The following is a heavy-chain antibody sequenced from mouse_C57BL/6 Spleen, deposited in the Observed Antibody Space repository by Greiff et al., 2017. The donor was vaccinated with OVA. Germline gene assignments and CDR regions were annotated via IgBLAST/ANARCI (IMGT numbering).Heavy chain of an antibody. CDR2: IYPSNSET. D-gene: IGHD1-1*01. Sequence: QVQLQQPGAELVRPGSSVKLSCKASGYTFTSYWMDWVKQRPGQGLEWIGNIYPSNSETHYNQKFKDKATLTVDKSSSTAYMQLSSLTSEDSAVYYCARSGSYGSSPLAMDYWGQGTSVTVSS. J-gene: IGHJ4*01. V-gene: IGHV1-61*01. CDR1: GYTFTSYW. CDR3: ARSGSYGSSPLAMDY.